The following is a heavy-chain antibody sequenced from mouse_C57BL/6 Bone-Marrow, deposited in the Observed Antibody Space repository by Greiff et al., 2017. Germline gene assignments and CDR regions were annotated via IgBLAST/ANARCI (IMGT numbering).Heavy chain of an antibody. V-gene: IGHV1-50*01. CDR3: SSLDSSGSYYFDY. D-gene: IGHD3-2*01. J-gene: IGHJ2*01. Sequence: QVQLQQPGAELVKPGASVKLSCKASGYTFTSYWMQWVKQRPGQGLEWIGEIDPSDSYTNYNQKFKGKATLTVDPSSSTASMQLSSLTSEHSAVXDCSSLDSSGSYYFDYWGQGTTLTVSS. CDR1: GYTFTSYW. CDR2: IDPSDSYT.